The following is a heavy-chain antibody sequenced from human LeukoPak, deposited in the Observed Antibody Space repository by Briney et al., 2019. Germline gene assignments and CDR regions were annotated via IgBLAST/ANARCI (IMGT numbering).Heavy chain of an antibody. D-gene: IGHD3-16*02. Sequence: GGSLRLSCATSGFTFSSHWMTWVRQAPGKGLGWVASISQLGSEQYYVDPVKGRFTISRDDARSSLHLHMSGLRAEDTAVYYCTRARVDNYLWGTYRIDYWGQGMLVTVSS. CDR1: GFTFSSHW. CDR2: ISQLGSEQ. CDR3: TRARVDNYLWGTYRIDY. J-gene: IGHJ4*02. V-gene: IGHV3-7*04.